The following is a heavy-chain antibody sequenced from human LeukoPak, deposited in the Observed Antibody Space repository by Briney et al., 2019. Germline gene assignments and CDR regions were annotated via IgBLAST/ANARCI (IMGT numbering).Heavy chain of an antibody. D-gene: IGHD4-17*01. J-gene: IGHJ5*02. CDR3: ATMRGTTSNWFDP. V-gene: IGHV3-23*01. CDR2: ISGSGGST. Sequence: GGSLRLSCAASGFTFSKYWLSWVRQAPGKGLEWVSAISGSGGSTYYADSVKGRFTISRDNSKNTLYLQMNSLRAEDTAVYYCATMRGTTSNWFDPWGQGTLVTVSS. CDR1: GFTFSKYW.